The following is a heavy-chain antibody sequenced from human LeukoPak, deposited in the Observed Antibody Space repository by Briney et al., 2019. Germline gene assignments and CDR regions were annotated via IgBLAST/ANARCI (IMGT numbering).Heavy chain of an antibody. CDR3: ARDLDSYSSTWYPYSSGWYLDY. V-gene: IGHV4-4*07. D-gene: IGHD6-13*01. CDR2: IYTSGST. CDR1: GGSISSYY. Sequence: KPSETLSLTCTVSGGSISSYYWSWIRQPAGKGLEWIGRIYTSGSTNYSPSLKSRVTMSVDTSKNQFSLKLSSVTAADTAVYYCARDLDSYSSTWYPYSSGWYLDYWGQGTLVTVSS. J-gene: IGHJ4*02.